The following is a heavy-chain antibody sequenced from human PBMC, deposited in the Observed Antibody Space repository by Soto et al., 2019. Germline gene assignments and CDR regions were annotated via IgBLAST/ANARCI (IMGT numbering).Heavy chain of an antibody. CDR3: ARIPYGSDYGMDV. CDR2: INHSGST. Sequence: QMQLQESGPGLVKPSGTLSLTCAVSGGSISSSNWWTWVRQPPGKGLEWIGEINHSGSTNYNPSLKSRVTISVDKSKNQFSLKLSSVTAADTAVHYCARIPYGSDYGMDVWGLGTTVTVSS. V-gene: IGHV4-4*02. J-gene: IGHJ6*02. D-gene: IGHD3-10*01. CDR1: GGSISSSNW.